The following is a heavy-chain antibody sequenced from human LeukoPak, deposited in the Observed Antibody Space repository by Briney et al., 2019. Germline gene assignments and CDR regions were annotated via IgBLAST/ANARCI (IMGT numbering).Heavy chain of an antibody. D-gene: IGHD6-19*01. J-gene: IGHJ6*02. V-gene: IGHV4-34*01. CDR2: INHSGST. CDR1: GGSFSGYY. CDR3: ARVYSSGWPAYYYYGMDA. Sequence: SETLSLTCAVYGGSFSGYYWSWIRQPPGKGLEWIGEINHSGSTNYNPSLKSRVTISVDTSKNQFSLKLSSVTAADTAVYYCARVYSSGWPAYYYYGMDAWGQGTTVTVSS.